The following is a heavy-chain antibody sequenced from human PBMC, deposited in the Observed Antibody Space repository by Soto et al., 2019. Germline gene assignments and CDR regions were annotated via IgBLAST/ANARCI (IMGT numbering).Heavy chain of an antibody. V-gene: IGHV1-2*04. Sequence: ASVKVSCKASGYTFTGYYMHWVRQAPGQGLEWMGWINPNSGGTNYAQKFQGWVTMTRDTSISTAYMELSRLRSDDTAVYYCARDRNYDFWSGYSPYYYYYMDVWGKGTKVTVSS. J-gene: IGHJ6*03. CDR3: ARDRNYDFWSGYSPYYYYYMDV. D-gene: IGHD3-3*01. CDR2: INPNSGGT. CDR1: GYTFTGYY.